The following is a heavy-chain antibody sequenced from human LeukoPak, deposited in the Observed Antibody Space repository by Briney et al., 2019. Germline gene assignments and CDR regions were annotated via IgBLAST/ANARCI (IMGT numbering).Heavy chain of an antibody. CDR1: GFTFSTYG. CDR3: ARASGPIKKNRFDQ. V-gene: IGHV3-33*01. J-gene: IGHJ4*02. D-gene: IGHD1-26*01. Sequence: PGGSLRLSCATSGFTFSTYGMEWVRQAPGKGLEWVKGRFTISRDISRSTLYLEMNSLSAEDTAVYYCARASGPIKKNRFDQWGQGTLVTVSS.